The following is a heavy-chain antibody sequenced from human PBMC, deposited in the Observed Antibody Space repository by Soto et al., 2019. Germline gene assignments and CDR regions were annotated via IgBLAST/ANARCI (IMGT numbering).Heavy chain of an antibody. V-gene: IGHV3-21*06. CDR1: GLFFSSYS. J-gene: IGHJ4*02. D-gene: IGHD3-16*02. CDR3: VSPMFGGVIGRYYFKY. Sequence: EVQLVESGGTLVKPGGSLRLSCATSGLFFSSYSINWVRQAPGKGLEGVSSITGGRGQADYADSVQGRFTISRENAKSSVHLQMDRLRVEDTAVYYWVSPMFGGVIGRYYFKYWGQGTLGTVSS. CDR2: ITGGRGQA.